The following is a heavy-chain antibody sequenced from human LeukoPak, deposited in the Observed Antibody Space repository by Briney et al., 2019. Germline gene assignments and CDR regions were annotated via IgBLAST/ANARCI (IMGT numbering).Heavy chain of an antibody. CDR2: LSGSGPST. V-gene: IGHV3-23*01. D-gene: IGHD3-3*01. CDR1: GFTFSSYA. CDR3: ATPYFDFWSGYYRG. Sequence: GGSLRLSCEVSGFTFSSYALSWVRQAPGKGLEWVSALSGSGPSTYYADSVKGRFTISRDNSKNTLYLQMNSLRAEDTAVYYCATPYFDFWSGYYRGWGQGTLVTVSS. J-gene: IGHJ4*02.